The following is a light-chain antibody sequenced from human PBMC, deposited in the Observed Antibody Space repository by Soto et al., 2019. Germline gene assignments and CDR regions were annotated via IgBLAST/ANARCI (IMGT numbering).Light chain of an antibody. J-gene: IGLJ1*01. CDR3: SSYTSSNTYV. CDR1: SSDVGGYNY. V-gene: IGLV2-14*01. Sequence: QSVLTRPASVSGSPGQWITISCTGTSSDVGGYNYVSWYQQHPGKAPKLMIYDVSNRPSGVSNRFSGSKSGNTASLTISGLQAEDEADYYCSSYTSSNTYVFGTGTKVTVL. CDR2: DVS.